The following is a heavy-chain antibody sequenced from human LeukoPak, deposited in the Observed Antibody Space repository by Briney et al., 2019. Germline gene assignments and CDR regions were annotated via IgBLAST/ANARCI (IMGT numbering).Heavy chain of an antibody. J-gene: IGHJ6*02. CDR3: VRDRARSYGYAYSYGLDV. CDR1: GFIFSEHY. CDR2: ISSSNSYI. D-gene: IGHD5-18*01. V-gene: IGHV3-11*06. Sequence: GGSLRLSCAASGFIFSEHYMGWIRQAPGKGLEWISYISSSNSYISYADSVKGRFTISRDNAKKSLYLQMDSLRAEDTAVYYCVRDRARSYGYAYSYGLDVWGQGTTVTVSS.